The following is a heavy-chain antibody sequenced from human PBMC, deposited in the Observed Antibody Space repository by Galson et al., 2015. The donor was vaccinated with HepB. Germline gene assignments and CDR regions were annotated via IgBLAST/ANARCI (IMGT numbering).Heavy chain of an antibody. Sequence: SVKVSCKASGYTFTGYYMHWVRQAPGQGLEWMGRINPNSGGTNYAQKFQGRVTMTRDTSISTAYMELSRLRSDDTVVYYCARGGGSGSYALGDFDYWAREPWSPSPQ. D-gene: IGHD1-26*01. V-gene: IGHV1-2*05. CDR1: GYTFTGYY. CDR2: INPNSGGT. J-gene: IGHJ4*02. CDR3: ARGGGSGSYALGDFDY.